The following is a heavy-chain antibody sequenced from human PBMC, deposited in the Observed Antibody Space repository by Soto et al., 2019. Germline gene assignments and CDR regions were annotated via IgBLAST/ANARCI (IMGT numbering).Heavy chain of an antibody. CDR2: IYYSGST. CDR3: ARDDTNGVFT. D-gene: IGHD2-8*01. J-gene: IGHJ5*02. Sequence: SETLCLTCTVSCGSISSGGYYWSWIRQPPGKGLEWIGYIYYSGSTYYNPSLKSRVTISVDTSKNQFSLKLSSVTAADTAVYYCARDDTNGVFTWGQGTLVTVSS. CDR1: CGSISSGGYY. V-gene: IGHV4-30-4*01.